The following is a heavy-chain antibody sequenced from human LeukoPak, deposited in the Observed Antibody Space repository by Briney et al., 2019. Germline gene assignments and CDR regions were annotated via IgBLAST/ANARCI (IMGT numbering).Heavy chain of an antibody. J-gene: IGHJ4*01. CDR3: AKSGEFGSSWGGDCFDF. V-gene: IGHV3-9*03. CDR2: ISWNSGSI. CDR1: GFTFDDHA. D-gene: IGHD6-6*01. Sequence: GGSLRLSCAASGFTFDDHAMHWVRQAPGKGPEWVAGISWNSGSIGYADSVKGRFTISRDNAKNSLYLQMNSLRAEDMALYYCAKSGEFGSSWGGDCFDFWGQEPWSPSPQ.